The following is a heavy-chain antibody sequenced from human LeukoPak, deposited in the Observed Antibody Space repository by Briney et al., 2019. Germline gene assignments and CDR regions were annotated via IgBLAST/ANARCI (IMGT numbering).Heavy chain of an antibody. V-gene: IGHV4-4*07. J-gene: IGHJ5*02. CDR1: GVSISSYY. Sequence: PSETLSLTCTVSGVSISSYYWSWIRQPAGKGLEWIGRIHISESTYYNPSLQSRVTMSVDTSKNQFSLNLSSVTAADTAVYYCASFQYSSSSYNWFDPWGQGTLVTVSS. CDR3: ASFQYSSSSYNWFDP. D-gene: IGHD6-6*01. CDR2: IHISEST.